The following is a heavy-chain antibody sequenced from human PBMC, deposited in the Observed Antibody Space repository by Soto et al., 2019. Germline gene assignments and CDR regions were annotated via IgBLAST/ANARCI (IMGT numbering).Heavy chain of an antibody. J-gene: IGHJ4*02. Sequence: PGGSLRLSCAASGFTFSDYYMSWIRQAPGKGLEWVSYISSSSSYTNYADSVKGRFTISRDNAKNSLYLQMNSLRAEDTAVYYCARDNDYYDSSGYFDYWGQGTLVTVSS. V-gene: IGHV3-11*05. CDR1: GFTFSDYY. CDR2: ISSSSSYT. D-gene: IGHD3-22*01. CDR3: ARDNDYYDSSGYFDY.